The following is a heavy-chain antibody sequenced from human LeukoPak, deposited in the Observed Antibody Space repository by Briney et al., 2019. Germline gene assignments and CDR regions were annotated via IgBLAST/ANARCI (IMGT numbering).Heavy chain of an antibody. CDR1: GFTFSSYG. CDR2: ISYDGSNK. J-gene: IGHJ6*04. Sequence: GGSLRLSCVASGFTFSSYGMHWVRQAPGKGLEWVAVISYDGSNKYYADSVKGRFTISRDSSKNTLYLQMNSLRAEDTAVYYCTKEGGFGEFLFNYYYYGMDVRGKGTTVTVSS. V-gene: IGHV3-30*18. D-gene: IGHD3-10*01. CDR3: TKEGGFGEFLFNYYYYGMDV.